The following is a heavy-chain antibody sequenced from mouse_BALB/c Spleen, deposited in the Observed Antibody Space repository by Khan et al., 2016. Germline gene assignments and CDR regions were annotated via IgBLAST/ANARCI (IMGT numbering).Heavy chain of an antibody. CDR1: GFDFSRYW. CDR2: INPDSSTI. V-gene: IGHV4-1*02. D-gene: IGHD1-1*01. CDR3: SRLYYYGSSDY. J-gene: IGHJ2*01. Sequence: EVKLLESGGGLVQPGGSLKLSCAAAGFDFSRYWMSWVRQAPGKGLEWIGEINPDSSTINYTPSLKDKFIISRDNAKNTLYLQMSKVRSEDTALYYCSRLYYYGSSDYWGQGTTLTVSS.